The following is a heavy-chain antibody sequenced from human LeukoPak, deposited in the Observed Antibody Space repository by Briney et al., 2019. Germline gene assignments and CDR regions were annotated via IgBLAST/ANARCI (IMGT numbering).Heavy chain of an antibody. Sequence: GGSLRLSCAASGFIFSRYWMSWVRQAPGKGLEWVANMNQDGSEKYYVDSVKGRFTISRDNAKNSLYLQMNSLRAEGTAVYYCARGPYGSGSYYSYYYYMDVWGKGTTVTVSS. J-gene: IGHJ6*03. D-gene: IGHD3-10*01. CDR1: GFIFSRYW. CDR2: MNQDGSEK. V-gene: IGHV3-7*01. CDR3: ARGPYGSGSYYSYYYYMDV.